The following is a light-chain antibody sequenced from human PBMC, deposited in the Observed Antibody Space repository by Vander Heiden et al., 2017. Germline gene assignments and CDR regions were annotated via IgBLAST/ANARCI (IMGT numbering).Light chain of an antibody. V-gene: IGLV3-1*01. CDR1: KLGDKF. J-gene: IGLJ2*01. CDR2: QGS. CDR3: QAWDSSAA. Sequence: SVALTQPPSVSLSSGQTASITCSGDKLGDKFACWYQQKPGQSPGLVIYQGSKRPSGIPERFSGSNSGNSATLTVSGTQAMDEADYYCQAWDSSAAFGGGTKLTVL.